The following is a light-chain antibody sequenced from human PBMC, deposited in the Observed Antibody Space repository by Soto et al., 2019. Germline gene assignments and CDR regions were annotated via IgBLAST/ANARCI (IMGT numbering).Light chain of an antibody. CDR3: QQANTFPT. Sequence: DIQMTQSPSSLSASVGYRVTITCRASQSISSYLNWYQQKPGKAPKLLIHAASSLQSGVPSRLSGSGSGTDFTLTISSLHPEDSATYYCQQANTFPTFGQGTRLEIK. CDR1: QSISSY. V-gene: IGKV1-39*01. CDR2: AAS. J-gene: IGKJ5*01.